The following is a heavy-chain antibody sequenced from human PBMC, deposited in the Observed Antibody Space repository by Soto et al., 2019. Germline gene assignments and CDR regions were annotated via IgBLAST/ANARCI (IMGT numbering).Heavy chain of an antibody. J-gene: IGHJ4*01. CDR1: GFTFGSYA. V-gene: IGHV3-23*01. D-gene: IGHD3-10*01. Sequence: EVQLLESGGGLVQPGGSLRLSCAASGFTFGSYAMSWVRQAPGKGLEWVSLISGTGDSSEYANSVKGRFTISRDYSKTTVFLQMNSLRAEDTAVYFCAKDNGNYGSGSSVNHHLDYWGHGTLVTVSS. CDR2: ISGTGDSS. CDR3: AKDNGNYGSGSSVNHHLDY.